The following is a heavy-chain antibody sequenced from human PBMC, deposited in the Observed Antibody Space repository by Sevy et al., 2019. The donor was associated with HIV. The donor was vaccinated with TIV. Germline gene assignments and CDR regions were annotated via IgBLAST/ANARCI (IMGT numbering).Heavy chain of an antibody. CDR1: GFTFSDYY. J-gene: IGHJ4*02. Sequence: GGSLRLSCAASGFTFSDYYMSWIRQAPGKGLEWVSYISSSSSYTNYANSVKGRFTISRDNAKNSLYLQMNSLRAEDTAVYYCARERGSSSPTERYYFDYWGQGTLVTVSS. V-gene: IGHV3-11*06. CDR2: ISSSSSYT. CDR3: ARERGSSSPTERYYFDY. D-gene: IGHD6-6*01.